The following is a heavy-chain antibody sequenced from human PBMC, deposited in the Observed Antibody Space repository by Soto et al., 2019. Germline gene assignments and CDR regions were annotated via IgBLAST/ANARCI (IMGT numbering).Heavy chain of an antibody. CDR2: IYPHSGGT. CDR3: ARRGTGDAFDI. V-gene: IGHV1-2*02. Sequence: QVQLVQSGAEVKKPGASVKVSCKASGYSFTGYFMHWVRQAPGQGLEWMGWIYPHSGGTNYAQKFQGRVTMTWDTSISTAYMGVSGLTSDDTAVYYCARRGTGDAFDIWGQGTMVTVSS. CDR1: GYSFTGYF. D-gene: IGHD2-8*02. J-gene: IGHJ3*02.